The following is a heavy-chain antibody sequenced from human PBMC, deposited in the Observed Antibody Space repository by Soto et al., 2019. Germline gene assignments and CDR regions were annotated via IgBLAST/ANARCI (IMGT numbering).Heavy chain of an antibody. CDR3: TRDAGCGGDCYSWS. V-gene: IGHV3-15*01. CDR2: ITGITEVGTT. J-gene: IGHJ5*02. Sequence: EVQLVESGGGLVKPGESLRLSCAASGFTFNSAWMSWVRQAPGKGLEWVGRITGITEVGTTDYAAPVKGRFTISRDSSKNTLFLQMNSLKIEDTAVYYCTRDAGCGGDCYSWSWGQGTLVTVSS. CDR1: GFTFNSAW. D-gene: IGHD2-21*02.